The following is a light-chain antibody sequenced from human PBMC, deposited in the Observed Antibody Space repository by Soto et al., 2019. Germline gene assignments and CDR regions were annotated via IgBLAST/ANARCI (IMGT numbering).Light chain of an antibody. CDR2: AVS. CDR1: QSISGY. J-gene: IGKJ3*01. Sequence: DIQVTQSPSSLSASVGDRVTITCRASQSISGYLNWYQQKPGKAPKLLIYAVSSLKSGVPSRFSGSGSGTEFTLTISSLQPEDFATYYCLQNSDYPPTFGPGTKVDIK. V-gene: IGKV1-39*01. CDR3: LQNSDYPPT.